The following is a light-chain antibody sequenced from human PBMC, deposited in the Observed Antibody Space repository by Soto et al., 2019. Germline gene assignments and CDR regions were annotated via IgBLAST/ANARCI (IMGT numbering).Light chain of an antibody. J-gene: IGLJ3*02. Sequence: QSALTQPPSVSGSPGQSVTISCTGTGGDIGASDFVSWFQQHPGKAPKLILYYVSQRPSGVPDRFSGSKTGNVASLTISGVLTEDEADYYCCSSPGSLTWVFGGGTRLTVL. CDR3: CSSPGSLTWV. CDR1: GGDIGASDF. V-gene: IGLV2-11*01. CDR2: YVS.